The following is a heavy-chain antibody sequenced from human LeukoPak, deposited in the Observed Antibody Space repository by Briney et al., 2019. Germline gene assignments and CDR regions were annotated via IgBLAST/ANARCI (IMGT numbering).Heavy chain of an antibody. D-gene: IGHD1-1*01. J-gene: IGHJ6*03. CDR1: GFTFSSYA. CDR2: ISGSGGRT. CDR3: AKGYSDYYYYMDV. Sequence: GGSLRLSCAASGFTFSSYAMTWVRQAPGKGLEWVSAISGSGGRTYYADSVKGRFTISRDNSRNTLYPQMNSLSAEDTAVHYCAKGYSDYYYYMDVWGKGTTVTVSS. V-gene: IGHV3-23*01.